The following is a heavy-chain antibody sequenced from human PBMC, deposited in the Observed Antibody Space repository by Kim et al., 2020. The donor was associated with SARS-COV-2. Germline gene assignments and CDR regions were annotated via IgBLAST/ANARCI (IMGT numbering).Heavy chain of an antibody. CDR3: VRDGMATGNLDR. D-gene: IGHD6-13*01. J-gene: IGHJ5*02. CDR2: IRADSSLM. CDR1: GFAFSSYN. Sequence: GGSLRLSCAASGFAFSSYNMDWVRQAPGRGLQWVAYIRADSSLMLYGDSVRGRFTISRDNAKNSLYLQTNSLRDEDTGLYYCVRDGMATGNLDRWGQGTL. V-gene: IGHV3-48*02.